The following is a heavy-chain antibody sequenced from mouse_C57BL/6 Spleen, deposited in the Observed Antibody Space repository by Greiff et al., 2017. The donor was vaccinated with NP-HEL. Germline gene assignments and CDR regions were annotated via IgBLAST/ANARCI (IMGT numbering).Heavy chain of an antibody. Sequence: EVQLQESGPVLVKPGASVKMSCKASGYTFTDYYMNWVKQSHGKSLEWIGVINPYNGGTSYNQKFKGKATLTVDKSSSTAYMELNSLTSEDSAVYYCARRGFITTVVALYYYAMDYWGQGTSVTVSS. CDR3: ARRGFITTVVALYYYAMDY. CDR2: INPYNGGT. J-gene: IGHJ4*01. V-gene: IGHV1-19*01. CDR1: GYTFTDYY. D-gene: IGHD1-1*01.